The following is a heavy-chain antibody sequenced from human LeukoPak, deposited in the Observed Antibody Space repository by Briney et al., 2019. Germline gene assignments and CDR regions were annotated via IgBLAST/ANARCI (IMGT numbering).Heavy chain of an antibody. V-gene: IGHV1-2*02. CDR1: GYTFTGYY. Sequence: GASVKVSCKASGYTFTGYYMHWVRQAPGQGLEWMGWINPNSGGTNYAQKFQGRVTMTRDTSISTAYMELSRLRSDDTAVYYCARVSDFWSGYYLSGTNNWFDPWGQGTLVTVSS. CDR3: ARVSDFWSGYYLSGTNNWFDP. CDR2: INPNSGGT. D-gene: IGHD3-3*01. J-gene: IGHJ5*02.